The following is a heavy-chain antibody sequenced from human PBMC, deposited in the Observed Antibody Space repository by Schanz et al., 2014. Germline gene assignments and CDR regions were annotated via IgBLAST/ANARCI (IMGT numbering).Heavy chain of an antibody. V-gene: IGHV3-53*01. CDR2: MYINSGST. Sequence: EVQLVESGGGLIQPGGSLRLSCAVSGFTVNTNYMSWVRQAPGKGLEWISNMYINSGSTQYADSVKGRFTISRDNAKNTLYLQMNSLRAEDTAVYYCTREEYIFGKIWFDPWGQGTLVTVSS. CDR1: GFTVNTNY. D-gene: IGHD3-3*02. CDR3: TREEYIFGKIWFDP. J-gene: IGHJ5*02.